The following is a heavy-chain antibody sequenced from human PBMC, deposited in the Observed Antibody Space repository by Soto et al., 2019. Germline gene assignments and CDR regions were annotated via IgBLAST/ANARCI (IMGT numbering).Heavy chain of an antibody. Sequence: QVHLVQSGAEMKKPGSSVKVSCKVSGGDLRNSGISWVRQAPGQGLEWMGGIFPLLEMVDYSQKFQGRVTITADESTNTAYMALGSLRSEDTAVYDCAKEDGAGFKSWGQGTLVIVSS. J-gene: IGHJ4*02. D-gene: IGHD1-26*01. V-gene: IGHV1-69*04. CDR1: GGDLRNSG. CDR2: IFPLLEMV. CDR3: AKEDGAGFKS.